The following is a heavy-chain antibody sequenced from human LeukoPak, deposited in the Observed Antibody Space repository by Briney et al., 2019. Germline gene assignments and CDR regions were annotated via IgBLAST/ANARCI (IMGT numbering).Heavy chain of an antibody. J-gene: IGHJ4*02. D-gene: IGHD6-19*01. CDR1: GGSISSYY. CDR3: ARAGYSRGWSFDY. CDR2: IYYSGST. Sequence: PSETLSLTCTVSGGSISSYYWSWIRQPPGKGLEWIGYIYYSGSTNYNPSLKSRVTISVDTSKNQFSLKLSSVTAADTAVYYCARAGYSRGWSFDYWGQGTLVTVSS. V-gene: IGHV4-59*01.